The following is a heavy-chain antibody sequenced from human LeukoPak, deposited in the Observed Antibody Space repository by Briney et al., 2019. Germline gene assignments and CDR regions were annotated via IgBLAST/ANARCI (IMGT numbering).Heavy chain of an antibody. Sequence: GGSLRLSCAASGFTFSNYNMNWVRQAPGKGLEWVANINQGGSEKFYVDSVKGRFTISRDNAKNSLYLQMNSLRAEDTAVYYCARDAFASGSYNPFDNWGQGTLVTVSS. J-gene: IGHJ4*02. CDR1: GFTFSNYN. V-gene: IGHV3-7*01. D-gene: IGHD3-10*01. CDR2: INQGGSEK. CDR3: ARDAFASGSYNPFDN.